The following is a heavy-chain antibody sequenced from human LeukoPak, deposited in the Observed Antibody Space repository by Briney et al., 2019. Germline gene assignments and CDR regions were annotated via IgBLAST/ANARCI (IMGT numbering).Heavy chain of an antibody. CDR3: ARDQWELLRVYYYYMDV. J-gene: IGHJ6*03. CDR1: GYTFTSYG. D-gene: IGHD1-26*01. V-gene: IGHV1-18*01. Sequence: GASVKVSCKASGYTFTSYGISWVRQAPGQGLEWTGWISAYNGNTNYAQKLQGRVTMTTDTSTSTAYMELRSLRSDDTAVYYCARDQWELLRVYYYYMDVWGKGTTVTISS. CDR2: ISAYNGNT.